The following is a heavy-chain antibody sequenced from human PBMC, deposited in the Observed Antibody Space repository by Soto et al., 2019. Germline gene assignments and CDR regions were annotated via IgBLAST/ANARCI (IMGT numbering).Heavy chain of an antibody. Sequence: SETLSLTCTVSGGSIRGYSWSWIRQPPGKGLEWIGYVYYSGGTNYSPSFKDRVTISVDTTENQFSLKVNSVTAADTAVYYCAREETPVSPHYFYYGLDDWGQGTTVTVSS. J-gene: IGHJ6*02. CDR2: VYYSGGT. D-gene: IGHD4-17*01. CDR3: AREETPVSPHYFYYGLDD. CDR1: GGSIRGYS. V-gene: IGHV4-59*01.